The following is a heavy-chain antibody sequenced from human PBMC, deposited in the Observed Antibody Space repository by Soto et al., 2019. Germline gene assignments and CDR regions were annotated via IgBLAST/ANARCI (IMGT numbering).Heavy chain of an antibody. CDR3: AKDGGRFFNEFET. CDR2: ISSSGSTI. J-gene: IGHJ3*02. Sequence: GSLRLSCAASGFTFSSYEMNWVRQAPGKGLEWVSYISSSGSTIYYADSVKGRFTISRDNAKNSLYLQMNSLRAEDAAVYYCAKDGGRFFNEFETWGQGTMVTVSS. V-gene: IGHV3-48*03. CDR1: GFTFSSYE. D-gene: IGHD3-3*01.